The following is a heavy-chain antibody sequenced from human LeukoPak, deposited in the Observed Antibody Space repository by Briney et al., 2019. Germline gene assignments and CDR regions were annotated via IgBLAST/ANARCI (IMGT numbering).Heavy chain of an antibody. J-gene: IGHJ4*02. CDR2: INPNDGDT. CDR1: GYTFTDYY. Sequence: ASVKVSCKASGYTFTDYYMHWVRQAPGQGFEWMGWINPNDGDTNYAKKFQGRVTMTRDTSISTAHMEVSRLRSDDTAVYYCARANFLYCSSTTCLFDYWGQGTLVTVSS. D-gene: IGHD2-2*01. CDR3: ARANFLYCSSTTCLFDY. V-gene: IGHV1-2*02.